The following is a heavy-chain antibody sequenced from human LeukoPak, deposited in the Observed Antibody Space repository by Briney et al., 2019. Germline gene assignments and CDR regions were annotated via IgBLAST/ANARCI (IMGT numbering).Heavy chain of an antibody. J-gene: IGHJ6*03. CDR1: GFTFSSYA. Sequence: GGSLRLSCAASGFTFSSYAMSWVRQAPGKGLEWVSAISGSGGSTYYADSVKGRFTISRDNSKNTLYLQMNSLRAEDTAVYYCAKDLPKAVNYYYYYMDVWGKGTTVTASS. CDR2: ISGSGGST. D-gene: IGHD5/OR15-5a*01. V-gene: IGHV3-23*01. CDR3: AKDLPKAVNYYYYYMDV.